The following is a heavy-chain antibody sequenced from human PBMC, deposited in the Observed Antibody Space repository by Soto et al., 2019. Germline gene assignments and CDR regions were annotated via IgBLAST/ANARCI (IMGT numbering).Heavy chain of an antibody. J-gene: IGHJ5*02. V-gene: IGHV1-8*01. CDR3: ARPLSSGVNWFDP. Sequence: SVKDSCKASGYTFTSYDINWVRQATVQGLEWMGWMNPNSGNTGYAQKFQGRVTMTRNTSISTAYMELSSLRSEDTAVYYCARPLSSGVNWFDPWGQGTLVTVSS. CDR2: MNPNSGNT. D-gene: IGHD6-19*01. CDR1: GYTFTSYD.